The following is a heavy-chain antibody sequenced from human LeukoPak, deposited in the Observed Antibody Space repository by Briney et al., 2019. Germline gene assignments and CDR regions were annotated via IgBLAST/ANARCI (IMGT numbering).Heavy chain of an antibody. CDR1: GFTVSWNY. Sequence: GGSLRLSCAASGFTVSWNYMNWVRQAPGKGLEWVSVIYRGGSTFYADSVKGRFTISRDNSKNTLSLQMNSLRAEDTGVYYCARDLPTATTGIIYNYSGMDVWGQGTTVTVSS. CDR2: IYRGGST. CDR3: ARDLPTATTGIIYNYSGMDV. V-gene: IGHV3-66*02. J-gene: IGHJ6*02. D-gene: IGHD4-17*01.